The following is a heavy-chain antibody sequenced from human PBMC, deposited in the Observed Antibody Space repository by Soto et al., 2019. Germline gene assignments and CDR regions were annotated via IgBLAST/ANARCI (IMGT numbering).Heavy chain of an antibody. V-gene: IGHV1-69*08. CDR1: GTIFSSYT. CDR2: IIPILGET. D-gene: IGHD3-16*01. CDR3: ARGLGGRMDD. J-gene: IGHJ6*02. Sequence: QVQLVQSGAEVKKPGSSVRVSCKASGTIFSSYTISWERQAPGQGLEWMGRIIPILGETNSAQKFQGRVTLPADKSTTTAYMQLNTLRLEDTVVYYCARGLGGRMDDWGQGATVTVSS.